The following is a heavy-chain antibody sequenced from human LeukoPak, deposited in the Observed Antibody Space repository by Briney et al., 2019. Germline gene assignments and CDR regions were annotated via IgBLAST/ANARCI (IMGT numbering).Heavy chain of an antibody. V-gene: IGHV3-48*04. Sequence: PGGSLRLSCAAPGFTFSSYSMNWVRQAPGKGLEWVSYISSSSSTIYYADSVKGRFTISRDNAKNSLYLQMNSLRAEDTAVYYCARDRAISTHAMIGSLHDYWGQGTLVTVSS. CDR1: GFTFSSYS. J-gene: IGHJ4*02. CDR2: ISSSSSTI. CDR3: ARDRAISTHAMIGSLHDY. D-gene: IGHD3-22*01.